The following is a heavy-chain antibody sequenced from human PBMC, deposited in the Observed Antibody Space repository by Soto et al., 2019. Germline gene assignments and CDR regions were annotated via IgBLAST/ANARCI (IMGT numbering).Heavy chain of an antibody. J-gene: IGHJ3*02. D-gene: IGHD3-16*02. Sequence: QVQLQESGPGLVKPSETLSLTCTVSGGAINSYYWSWIRQPPGKGLEWIGYLYYSGITNYNPSLKSRVTISVDTSKNQFSLKLSSVTAADTAVYYCARLYGLDAFDIWGQGTMVTVSS. CDR1: GGAINSYY. CDR3: ARLYGLDAFDI. V-gene: IGHV4-59*08. CDR2: LYYSGIT.